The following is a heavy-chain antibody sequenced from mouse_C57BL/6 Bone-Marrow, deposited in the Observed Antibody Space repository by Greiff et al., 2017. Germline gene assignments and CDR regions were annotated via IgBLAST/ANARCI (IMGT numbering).Heavy chain of an antibody. CDR3: ARSYYYGTWFAY. J-gene: IGHJ3*01. CDR1: GYTFTDYY. Sequence: VQLQQSGAELVRPGASVKLSCKASGYTFTDYYINWVKQRPGQGLEWIARIYPGSGNTYYNEKFKGKATLTAEKSSSTAYMQLSSLTSEDSAVYFCARSYYYGTWFAYWGQGTLVTVSA. V-gene: IGHV1-76*01. D-gene: IGHD1-1*01. CDR2: IYPGSGNT.